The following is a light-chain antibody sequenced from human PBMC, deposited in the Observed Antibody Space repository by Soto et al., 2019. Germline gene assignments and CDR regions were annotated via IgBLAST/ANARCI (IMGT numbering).Light chain of an antibody. J-gene: IGLJ2*01. V-gene: IGLV1-47*01. Sequence: QSVLTQPPSASGTPGQRVTLSCSGSSSNIGSFYVYWYQQLPGTAPKLLIYRNNQRPSGVPDRFSGSKSGTSASLAISGLRSEDEADYYCAAWDDSLSGYVVFGGGTKLTVL. CDR3: AAWDDSLSGYVV. CDR1: SSNIGSFY. CDR2: RNN.